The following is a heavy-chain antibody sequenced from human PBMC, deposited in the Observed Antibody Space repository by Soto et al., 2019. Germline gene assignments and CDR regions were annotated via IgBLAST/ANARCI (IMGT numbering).Heavy chain of an antibody. CDR3: AKAHSDAQMTHYYYYGMDV. CDR1: GFTFDDYT. V-gene: IGHV3-43*01. D-gene: IGHD1-26*01. CDR2: ISWDGGST. Sequence: PGGSLRLSCAASGFTFDDYTMHWVRQAPGKGLEWVSLISWDGGSTYYADSVKGRFTISRDNSKNSLYLQMNSLRTEDTALYYCAKAHSDAQMTHYYYYGMDVWGQGTTVTVSS. J-gene: IGHJ6*02.